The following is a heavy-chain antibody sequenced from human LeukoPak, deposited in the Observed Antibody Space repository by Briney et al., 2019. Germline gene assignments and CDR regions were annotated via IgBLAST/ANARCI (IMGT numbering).Heavy chain of an antibody. CDR3: ARAGPPAFDP. Sequence: GGSLRLSCAASGFTFTNFEMNWDRQAPGKGLEWVSYISYSGSTTSYADSVKGRFTISRDNAKNSLYLQMNSLRAEDTAVYYCARAGPPAFDPWGQGTLVTVSS. CDR2: ISYSGSTT. CDR1: GFTFTNFE. V-gene: IGHV3-48*03. J-gene: IGHJ5*02.